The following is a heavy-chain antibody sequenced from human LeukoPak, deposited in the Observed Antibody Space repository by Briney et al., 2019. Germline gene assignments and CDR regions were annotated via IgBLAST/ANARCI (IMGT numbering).Heavy chain of an antibody. CDR3: ARDRGIAAAGYYYYMDV. CDR2: INAGNGNT. J-gene: IGHJ6*03. D-gene: IGHD6-13*01. Sequence: NPGRSLRLSCAASGYTFTSYAMHWVRQAPGQRLEWMGWINAGNGNTKYSQEFQGRVTISRDTSASTAYMELSSLRSEDMAVYYCARDRGIAAAGYYYYMDVWGKGTTVTVSS. CDR1: GYTFTSYA. V-gene: IGHV1-3*03.